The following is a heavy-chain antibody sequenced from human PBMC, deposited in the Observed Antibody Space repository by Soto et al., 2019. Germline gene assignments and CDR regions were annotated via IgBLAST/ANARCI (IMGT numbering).Heavy chain of an antibody. J-gene: IGHJ4*02. CDR1: GFTVSSNY. CDR3: ASRVMTTVTTYFDY. Sequence: GGSLRLSCAASGFTVSSNYMSWVRQAPGKGLEWVSVIYSGGSTYYADSVKGRFTISRDNSKNTLYLQMNSLRAEDTAVYYCASRVMTTVTTYFDYWGQGTLVTVSS. CDR2: IYSGGST. V-gene: IGHV3-66*01. D-gene: IGHD4-17*01.